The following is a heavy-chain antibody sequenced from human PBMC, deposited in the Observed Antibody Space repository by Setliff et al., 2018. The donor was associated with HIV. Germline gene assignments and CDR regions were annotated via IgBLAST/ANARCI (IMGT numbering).Heavy chain of an antibody. V-gene: IGHV4-4*02. CDR3: ARGWGWNDDESSGRPQYAFDI. J-gene: IGHJ3*02. D-gene: IGHD3-22*01. Sequence: PSETLSLTCAVSGGSISSNNWWSWLRQPPGKGLEWIGEIYHSGSTNYNPSHKSRVSISVDKSKNQFSLKLSSVTAADTAVYYCARGWGWNDDESSGRPQYAFDIWGQGTMVT. CDR2: IYHSGST. CDR1: GGSISSNNW.